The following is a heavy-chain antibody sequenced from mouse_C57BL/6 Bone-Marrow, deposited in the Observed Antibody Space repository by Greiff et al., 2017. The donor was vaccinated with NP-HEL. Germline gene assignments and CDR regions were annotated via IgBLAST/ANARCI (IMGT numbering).Heavy chain of an antibody. J-gene: IGHJ2*01. D-gene: IGHD1-1*01. CDR3: ALNTTVVDFDY. CDR2: IDPENGDT. Sequence: VQLQQSGAELVRPGASVKLSCTASGFNIKDYYMHWVKQRPEQGLEWIGWIDPENGDTEYASKFQGKATITADTSSNTAYLQLSSLTSEETAVYYCALNTTVVDFDYWGQGTTLTVSS. V-gene: IGHV14-4*01. CDR1: GFNIKDYY.